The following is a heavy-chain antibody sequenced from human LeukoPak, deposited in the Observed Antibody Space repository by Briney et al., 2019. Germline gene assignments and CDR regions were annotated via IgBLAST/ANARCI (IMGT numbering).Heavy chain of an antibody. V-gene: IGHV2-5*02. CDR2: IYWDDDK. Sequence: SGPTLVNPTQNLTLTCTFSGFSLSTSGVGVGWIRQPPGKAPEWLALIYWDDDKRYSPSLKSRLTITKDTSKNQVVLTMTNVDPLDTATYYCANRRGTSGWSEGYFDYWGQGTLVTVSS. J-gene: IGHJ4*02. D-gene: IGHD6-19*01. CDR1: GFSLSTSGVG. CDR3: ANRRGTSGWSEGYFDY.